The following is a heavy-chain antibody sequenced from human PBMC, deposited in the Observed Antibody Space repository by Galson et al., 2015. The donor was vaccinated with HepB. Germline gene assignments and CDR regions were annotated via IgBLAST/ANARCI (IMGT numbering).Heavy chain of an antibody. J-gene: IGHJ4*02. Sequence: SLRLSCAASGFTFSSYGMHWVRQAPGKGLEWVAVIWYDGSNKYYADSVKGRFTISRDNSKNTLYLQMNSLRAEDTAVYYCARDLDAYETFDYWGQGTLVTVSS. V-gene: IGHV3-33*01. D-gene: IGHD3-22*01. CDR2: IWYDGSNK. CDR3: ARDLDAYETFDY. CDR1: GFTFSSYG.